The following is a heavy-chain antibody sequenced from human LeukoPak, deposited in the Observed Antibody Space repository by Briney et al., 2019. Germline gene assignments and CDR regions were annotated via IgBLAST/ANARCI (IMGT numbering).Heavy chain of an antibody. V-gene: IGHV6-1*01. J-gene: IGHJ1*01. CDR2: TYYRSQCNT. D-gene: IGHD4-17*01. Sequence: SQTLSLTCAISGDSVSSNSAVWNWLRQSPSRGLEWLGRTYYRSQCNTHYAESLKGRLTINPDTSRNQFSLQLNSVTPEDTAVYYCARDGPVSYFHLWGQGTLVTVSS. CDR3: ARDGPVSYFHL. CDR1: GDSVSSNSAV.